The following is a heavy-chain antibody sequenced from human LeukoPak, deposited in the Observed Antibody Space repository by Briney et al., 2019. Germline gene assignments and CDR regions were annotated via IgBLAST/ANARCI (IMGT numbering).Heavy chain of an antibody. CDR3: ARVRYYDSSGYYLGDSFDI. CDR1: GYSISSGYY. Sequence: PSGTLSLTCGVSGYSISSGYYWGWIRQPPRRGLEWIGSVYHGGVTYYNPSLRSRVTLSLHTSKNQFSLKLGSVTAADTAVYYCARVRYYDSSGYYLGDSFDIWGQGTMVTVSS. D-gene: IGHD3-22*01. V-gene: IGHV4-38-2*01. CDR2: VYHGGVT. J-gene: IGHJ3*02.